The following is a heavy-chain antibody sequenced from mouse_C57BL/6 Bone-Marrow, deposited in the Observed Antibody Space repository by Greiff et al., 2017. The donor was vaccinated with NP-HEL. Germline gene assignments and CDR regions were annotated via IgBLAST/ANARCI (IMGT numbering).Heavy chain of an antibody. D-gene: IGHD2-5*01. V-gene: IGHV5-4*01. CDR3: AREGPTIVTKDWFAY. Sequence: EVQGVESGGGLVKPGGSLKLSCAASGFTFSSYAMSWVRQTPEKRLEWVATISDGGSYTYYPANVKGRVTISRDNAKNNLYLQMSHLKSEDTAMYYCAREGPTIVTKDWFAYWGQGTLVTVSA. J-gene: IGHJ3*01. CDR1: GFTFSSYA. CDR2: ISDGGSYT.